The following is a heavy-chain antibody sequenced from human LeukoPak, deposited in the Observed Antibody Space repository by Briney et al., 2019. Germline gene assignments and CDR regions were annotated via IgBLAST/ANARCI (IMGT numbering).Heavy chain of an antibody. J-gene: IGHJ4*02. CDR1: GGSISSYY. D-gene: IGHD6-19*01. CDR3: ARGYSSGRIDY. Sequence: SSETLSLTCTVFGGSISSYYWSWIRQPPGRGLEWIGYIYDIGSTNYNPSLKSRVTISVETSKNQFSLKLTSVTAADTAVYYCARGYSSGRIDYWGQGTLVTVSP. V-gene: IGHV4-59*01. CDR2: IYDIGST.